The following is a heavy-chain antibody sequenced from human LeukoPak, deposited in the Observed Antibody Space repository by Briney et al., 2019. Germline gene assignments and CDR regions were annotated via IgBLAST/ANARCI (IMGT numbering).Heavy chain of an antibody. V-gene: IGHV3-21*01. CDR2: ISSSSSYI. CDR1: GFTFSSYS. CDR3: ASLNYYGSGSRDY. J-gene: IGHJ4*02. Sequence: GGSLRLSCAASGFTFSSYSMNWVRQAPGKGLEWVSSISSSSSYIYYADSVKGRFTISRDNAKNSLYLQMNSLRAEDTAVYYCASLNYYGSGSRDYWGQGTLVTVSS. D-gene: IGHD3-10*01.